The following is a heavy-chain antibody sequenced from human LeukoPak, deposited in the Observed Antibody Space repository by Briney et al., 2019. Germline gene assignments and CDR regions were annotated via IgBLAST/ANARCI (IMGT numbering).Heavy chain of an antibody. J-gene: IGHJ4*02. Sequence: ASVKVSCKASGYTFTGYYMHWVRQAPGQGLEWMGWISAYNGNTNYAQKLQGRVTMTTDTSTSTAYMELRSLRSDDTAVYYCARKVADTWYSSGYYSTLDYWGQGTLVTVSS. V-gene: IGHV1-18*01. CDR3: ARKVADTWYSSGYYSTLDY. CDR2: ISAYNGNT. D-gene: IGHD3-22*01. CDR1: GYTFTGYY.